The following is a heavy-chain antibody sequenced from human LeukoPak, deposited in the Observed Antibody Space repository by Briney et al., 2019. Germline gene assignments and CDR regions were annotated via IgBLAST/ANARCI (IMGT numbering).Heavy chain of an antibody. J-gene: IGHJ4*02. CDR3: AKPPRRQRITMIVVVTTFDY. CDR1: GFTFSSYS. D-gene: IGHD3-22*01. V-gene: IGHV3-48*01. Sequence: QPGGSLRLSCAASGFTFSSYSMNWVRQAPGKGLEWVSYISSSSSTIYYADSVKGRFTISRDNSKNTLYLQMNSLRAEDTAVYYCAKPPRRQRITMIVVVTTFDYWGQGTLVTVSS. CDR2: ISSSSSTI.